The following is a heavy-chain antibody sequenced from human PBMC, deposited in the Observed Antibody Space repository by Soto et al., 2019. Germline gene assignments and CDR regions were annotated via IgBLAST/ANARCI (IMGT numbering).Heavy chain of an antibody. Sequence: GASLKVSCKASGGTFSSYAISWVRQAPGQGLERIGGIIPIFGTANYAQKFQGRVTITADESTSTAYMELSSLRSEDTAVYYCARDSITMVRGVMWYWGQGTLVTVSS. J-gene: IGHJ4*02. D-gene: IGHD3-10*01. V-gene: IGHV1-69*13. CDR3: ARDSITMVRGVMWY. CDR2: IIPIFGTA. CDR1: GGTFSSYA.